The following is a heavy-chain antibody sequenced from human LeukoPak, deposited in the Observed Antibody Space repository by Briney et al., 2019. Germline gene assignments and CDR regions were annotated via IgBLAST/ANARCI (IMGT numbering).Heavy chain of an antibody. CDR2: IYHSGST. Sequence: PSETLSPTCAVSGGSIKRNNWWSWVRQPPGKGMAWIGEIYHSGSTNYNPSLESRVTVSVDKSKNQFSLDLSSVTAADTAVYYCATRHDYGDYVYFQHWGQGTLVTVSS. D-gene: IGHD4-17*01. V-gene: IGHV4-4*02. J-gene: IGHJ1*01. CDR3: ATRHDYGDYVYFQH. CDR1: GGSIKRNNW.